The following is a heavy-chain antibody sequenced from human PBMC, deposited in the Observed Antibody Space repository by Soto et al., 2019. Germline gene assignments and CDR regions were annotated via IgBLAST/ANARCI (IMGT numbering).Heavy chain of an antibody. J-gene: IGHJ3*02. CDR2: IWYDGSNK. V-gene: IGHV3-33*01. D-gene: IGHD3-9*01. CDR3: ARDTPFYYDILTGEVDAFDI. CDR1: GFTFSSYG. Sequence: QVQLVESGGGVVQPGRSLRLSCAASGFTFSSYGMHWVRQAPGKGLEWVAVIWYDGSNKYYADSVKGRFTISRDNSKNTLYLQMNSLRAEDTAVYYCARDTPFYYDILTGEVDAFDIWGQGTMVTVSS.